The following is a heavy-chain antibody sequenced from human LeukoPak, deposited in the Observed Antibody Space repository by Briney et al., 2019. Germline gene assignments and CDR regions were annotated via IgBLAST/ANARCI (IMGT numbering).Heavy chain of an antibody. V-gene: IGHV3-30*18. CDR1: GFTFSSYG. CDR2: ISYDGSNK. J-gene: IGHJ4*02. D-gene: IGHD4-17*01. Sequence: GGSPRLSCAASGFTFSSYGMHWVRQAPGKGLEWVAVISYDGSNKYYADSVKGRFTISRDNSKNTLYLQMSSLRAEDTAVYYCAKSPNLHGLRQMLDYWGQGTLVTVSS. CDR3: AKSPNLHGLRQMLDY.